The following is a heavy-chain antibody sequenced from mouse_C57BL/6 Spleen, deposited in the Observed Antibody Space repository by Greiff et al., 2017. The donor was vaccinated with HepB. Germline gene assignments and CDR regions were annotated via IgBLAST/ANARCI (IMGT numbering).Heavy chain of an antibody. CDR1: GYTFTDHT. V-gene: IGHV1-78*01. CDR3: ARSPSYYSNWAWFAY. J-gene: IGHJ3*01. D-gene: IGHD2-5*01. Sequence: VKLMESDAELVKPGASVKISCKVSGYTFTDHTIHWMKQRPEQGLEWIGYIYPRDGSTKYNEKFKGKATLTADKSSSTAYMQLNSLTSEDSAVYFCARSPSYYSNWAWFAYWGQGTLVTVSA. CDR2: IYPRDGST.